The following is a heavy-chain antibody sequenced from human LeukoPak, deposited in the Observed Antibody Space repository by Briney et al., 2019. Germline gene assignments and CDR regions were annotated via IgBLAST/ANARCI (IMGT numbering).Heavy chain of an antibody. CDR3: ARGRGYSYPHWDY. J-gene: IGHJ4*02. V-gene: IGHV4-30-2*01. Sequence: SETLSLTCTVSGGSISSGGYHWSWIRQPPGKGLEWIGYIYHSGSTYYNPSLKSRVTISVDTSKNQFSLKLSSVTAADTAVYHCARGRGYSYPHWDYWGQGTLVTVSS. CDR1: GGSISSGGYH. CDR2: IYHSGST. D-gene: IGHD5-18*01.